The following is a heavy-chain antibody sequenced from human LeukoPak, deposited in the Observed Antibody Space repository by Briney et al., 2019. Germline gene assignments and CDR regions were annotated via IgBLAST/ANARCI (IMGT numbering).Heavy chain of an antibody. D-gene: IGHD1-14*01. CDR3: ARGGNLEN. J-gene: IGHJ4*02. Sequence: PGGSLRLSCAASGYTLSNYDMHWVRQATGKGLEWVSGIGTAGDTYYQGSVKGRFTMSRENAKNSMHLQMNSLRAEDTAVYYCARGGNLENWGGGTLVTVSS. V-gene: IGHV3-13*01. CDR1: GYTLSNYD. CDR2: IGTAGDT.